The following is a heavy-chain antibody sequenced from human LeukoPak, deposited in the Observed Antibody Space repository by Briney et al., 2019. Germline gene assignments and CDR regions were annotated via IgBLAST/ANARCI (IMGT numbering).Heavy chain of an antibody. CDR3: ARAYNSRNSWFDP. J-gene: IGHJ5*02. Sequence: SETLSLTCTVSGGSTSSIGSYWAWIRQPPGKGLEWIASIHHSGTTYYYPSLQRRVTISVDPSKSQFSLRVPSVTATDAAMYYCARAYNSRNSWFDPWGQGTLVTVSS. V-gene: IGHV4-39*01. CDR2: IHHSGTT. CDR1: GGSTSSIGSY. D-gene: IGHD6-13*01.